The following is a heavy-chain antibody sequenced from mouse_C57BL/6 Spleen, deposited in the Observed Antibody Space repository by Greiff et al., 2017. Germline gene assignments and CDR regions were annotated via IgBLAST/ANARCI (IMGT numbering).Heavy chain of an antibody. Sequence: VQRVESGAELVRPGTSVKVSCKASGYAFTNYLIEWVKQRPGQGLEWIGVINPGSGGTNYNEKFKGKATLTADKSSSTAYMQLSSLTSEDSAVYFCAREATVVATDYWGQGTTLTVSS. CDR1: GYAFTNYL. CDR2: INPGSGGT. D-gene: IGHD1-1*01. J-gene: IGHJ2*01. V-gene: IGHV1-54*01. CDR3: AREATVVATDY.